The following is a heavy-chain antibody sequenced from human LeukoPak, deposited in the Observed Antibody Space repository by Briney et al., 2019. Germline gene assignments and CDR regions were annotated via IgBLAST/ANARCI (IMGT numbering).Heavy chain of an antibody. CDR3: ARSLGSHNFDY. D-gene: IGHD3-10*01. J-gene: IGHJ4*02. CDR2: INGGSDNA. V-gene: IGHV1-3*01. CDR1: GYTFTSYA. Sequence: ASVKVSCKASGYTFTSYAMHWVRQAPGQRLEGMGGINGGSDNAKYLQKFQGRVTISRDTSASTAYMELSSLRAEDTAVYCCARSLGSHNFDYWGQGTLVTVSS.